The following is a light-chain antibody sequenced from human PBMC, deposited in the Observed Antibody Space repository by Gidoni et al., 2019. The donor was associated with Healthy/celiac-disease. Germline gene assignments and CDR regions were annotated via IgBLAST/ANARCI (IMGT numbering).Light chain of an antibody. CDR1: QSVSSN. CDR3: QQYNNWPPWT. V-gene: IGKV3-15*01. J-gene: IGKJ1*01. Sequence: EIVMTQSPATLSVSPGATATLSCRASQSVSSNLAWYQQKPGQAPRLLIYGASTRATGLPARFSGSGSGTEFTLTISSLQSEDFAVYYCQQYNNWPPWTFGQGTKVEIK. CDR2: GAS.